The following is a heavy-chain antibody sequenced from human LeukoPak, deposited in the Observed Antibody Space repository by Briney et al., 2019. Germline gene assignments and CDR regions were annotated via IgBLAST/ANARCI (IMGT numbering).Heavy chain of an antibody. CDR3: ARGIITPYCYDSSGYQDYFDY. Sequence: ASVKVSCKASGYTFTGYYMHWVRQAPGQGLEWMGRINPNSGGTNYAQKFQGRVTMTRDTSISTAYMELSRLRSDDTAVYYCARGIITPYCYDSSGYQDYFDYWGQGTLVTVSS. J-gene: IGHJ4*02. CDR1: GYTFTGYY. CDR2: INPNSGGT. V-gene: IGHV1-2*06. D-gene: IGHD3-22*01.